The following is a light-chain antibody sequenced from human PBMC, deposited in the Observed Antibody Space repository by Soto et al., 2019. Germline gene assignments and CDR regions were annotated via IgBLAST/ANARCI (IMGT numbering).Light chain of an antibody. J-gene: IGKJ1*01. CDR3: QQYSSWLWT. CDR2: DAS. V-gene: IGKV1-5*01. CDR1: QSISSW. Sequence: DIQRTQSPSSMSASVGGRVTITCRASQSISSWLAWYQQKPGKAPKLLIYDASNLESGVPSRFSGSGSGTEFTLTIASLQSEDFAVYYCQQYSSWLWTFGQGTKVDIK.